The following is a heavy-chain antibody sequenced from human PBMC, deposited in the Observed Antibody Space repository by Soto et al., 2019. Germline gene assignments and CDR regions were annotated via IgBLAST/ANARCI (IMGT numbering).Heavy chain of an antibody. D-gene: IGHD1-26*01. J-gene: IGHJ3*01. CDR3: ARRSSGSYYAAFDV. V-gene: IGHV3-23*01. CDR1: GFTFSTYP. Sequence: EEQLLESGGGLVQPGGSLRLSCAASGFTFSTYPMTWVRQAPGKGLEWVSSIHGSGVTTYYADSVKGRFTISRENSKNTLYLEMDSLIANDTAVYFCARRSSGSYYAAFDVWGQGTVVTVSS. CDR2: IHGSGVTT.